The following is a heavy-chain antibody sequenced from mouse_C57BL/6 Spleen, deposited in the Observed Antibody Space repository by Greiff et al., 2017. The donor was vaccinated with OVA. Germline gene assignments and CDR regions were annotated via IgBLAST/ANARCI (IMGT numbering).Heavy chain of an antibody. CDR1: GYSITSGYY. Sequence: EVQLVESGPGLVKPSQSLSLTCSVTGYSITSGYYWNWIRQFPGNKLEWMGYISYDGSNNYNPSLKNRISITRDTSKNQFFLKLNSVTTEDTATYYCARVRTGTFAYWGQGTLVTVSA. CDR3: ARVRTGTFAY. V-gene: IGHV3-6*01. J-gene: IGHJ3*01. D-gene: IGHD4-1*01. CDR2: ISYDGSN.